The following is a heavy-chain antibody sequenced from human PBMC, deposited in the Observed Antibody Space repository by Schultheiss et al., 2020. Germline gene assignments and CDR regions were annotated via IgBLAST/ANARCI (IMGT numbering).Heavy chain of an antibody. CDR3: ARGTIGVRGPADY. CDR2: MSYDGRKQ. CDR1: GFTFSSYS. J-gene: IGHJ4*02. D-gene: IGHD3-10*01. Sequence: GGSMRLSCAASGFTFSSYSMNWVRQAPGKGLEWVAVMSYDGRKQYYADFVKGRFTISRDNSKNTLSLQMNSLRTDDTAVYYCARGTIGVRGPADYWGQGTLVTVAS. V-gene: IGHV3-30*03.